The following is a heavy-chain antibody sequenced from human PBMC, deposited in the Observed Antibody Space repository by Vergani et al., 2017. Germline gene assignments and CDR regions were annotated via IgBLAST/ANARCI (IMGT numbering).Heavy chain of an antibody. CDR2: INPNSGGT. J-gene: IGHJ5*02. CDR1: GYTFTGYY. Sequence: QVQLVQSGAEVKKPGASVKVSCKASGYTFTGYYMHWVRQAPGQGLEWMGWINPNSGGTNYAQTFQGRVTMTRDTSISTAYMEMSRLRSDDTAVYFCARAMMIVGNWLDPWGEGSLVTVSS. V-gene: IGHV1-2*02. D-gene: IGHD3-22*01. CDR3: ARAMMIVGNWLDP.